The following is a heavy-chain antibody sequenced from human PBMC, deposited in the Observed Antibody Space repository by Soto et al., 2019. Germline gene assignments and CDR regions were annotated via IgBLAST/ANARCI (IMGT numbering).Heavy chain of an antibody. CDR1: GFTFTTYA. D-gene: IGHD3-10*01. CDR2: IRGSGLST. J-gene: IGHJ6*02. V-gene: IGHV3-23*01. Sequence: EVQLLESGGALLQPGGSLRLSCEASGFTFTTYAMSWVRQAPGRGLEWGSTIRGSGLSTYYADSVKGRVTISRDNSKNTLYLQMSSLRAEDTAVYYCAKDFGSGSYYYYYGMDVWGQGTTVTVS. CDR3: AKDFGSGSYYYYYGMDV.